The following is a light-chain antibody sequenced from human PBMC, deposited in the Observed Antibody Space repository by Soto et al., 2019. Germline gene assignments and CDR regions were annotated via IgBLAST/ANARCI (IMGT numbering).Light chain of an antibody. V-gene: IGLV1-51*01. J-gene: IGLJ3*02. CDR3: GTWDSNLNAWV. CDR2: DNN. CDR1: SSNIGNNY. Sequence: QSVLTQPPSVSAAPGRKVTISCSGSSSNIGNNYVSWYQQFPGTAPQLLIYDNNKRPSGIPDRFSGSKSGTSATLGITGLQTGDEADYYCGTWDSNLNAWVFGGGTKLTVL.